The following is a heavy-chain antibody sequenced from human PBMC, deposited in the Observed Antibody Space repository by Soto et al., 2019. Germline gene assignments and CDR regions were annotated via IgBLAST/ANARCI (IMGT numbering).Heavy chain of an antibody. CDR3: AIAVADEDAFDI. D-gene: IGHD6-19*01. V-gene: IGHV4-34*01. CDR1: GGSFSGYY. Sequence: QVQLQQWGAGLLKPSETLSLTCAVYGGSFSGYYWSWIRQPPGKGLEWIGEINHSGSTNYNPSLTSRGTLSVDTSKNQFSLKLSSVTAADSAVYYCAIAVADEDAFDIWGQGTMVTVSS. J-gene: IGHJ3*02. CDR2: INHSGST.